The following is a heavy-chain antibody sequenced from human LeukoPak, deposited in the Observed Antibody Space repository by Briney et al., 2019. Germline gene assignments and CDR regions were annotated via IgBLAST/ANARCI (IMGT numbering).Heavy chain of an antibody. Sequence: PGGSLRLSCAASGFTFSSYWMSWVRQAPGKGLEWVANIKQDGSEKYYVDSVKGRFTISRDNAKNSLYLQMNSLRAEDTAVYYCARVREDGDYVFYFDYWGQGTLVTVSS. J-gene: IGHJ4*02. D-gene: IGHD4-17*01. CDR2: IKQDGSEK. CDR3: ARVREDGDYVFYFDY. V-gene: IGHV3-7*01. CDR1: GFTFSSYW.